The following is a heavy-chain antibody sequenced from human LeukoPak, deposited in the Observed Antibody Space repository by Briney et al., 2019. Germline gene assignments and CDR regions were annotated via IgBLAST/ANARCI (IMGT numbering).Heavy chain of an antibody. D-gene: IGHD4-17*01. Sequence: ASVKVSCKASGYTFTSYGISWVRQAAGQGLEWMGWISAYNGNTNYAQKLQGRVTMTTDTSTSTAYMELRSLRSDDTAVYYCARGRGDYGLGHWFDPWGQGTLVTVSS. CDR2: ISAYNGNT. CDR1: GYTFTSYG. CDR3: ARGRGDYGLGHWFDP. J-gene: IGHJ5*02. V-gene: IGHV1-18*01.